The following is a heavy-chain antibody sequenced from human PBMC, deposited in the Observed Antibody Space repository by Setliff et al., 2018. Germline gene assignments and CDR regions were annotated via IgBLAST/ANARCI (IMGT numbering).Heavy chain of an antibody. CDR1: GFTFSSYW. J-gene: IGHJ1*01. D-gene: IGHD3-3*01. CDR2: IKQDGSEK. CDR3: ARGGYNFWSGYYTNAEYFQH. V-gene: IGHV3-7*01. Sequence: PGGSLRLSCAASGFTFSSYWMSWVRQAPGKGLEWVANIKQDGSEKYYVDSVKGRFTISRDNAKNSLYLQMNSLRAEDTAVYYCARGGYNFWSGYYTNAEYFQHWGQGTLVTVSS.